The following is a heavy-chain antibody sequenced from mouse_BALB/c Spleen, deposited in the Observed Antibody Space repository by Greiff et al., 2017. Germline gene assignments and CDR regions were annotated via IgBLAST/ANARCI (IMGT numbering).Heavy chain of an antibody. V-gene: IGHV5-12-1*01. CDR3: ARQWYGYDGAMDY. D-gene: IGHD2-2*01. Sequence: EVQLVESGGGLVKPGGSLKLSCAASGFAFSSYDMSWVRQTPEKRLEWVAYISSGGGSTYYPDTVKGRFTISRDNAKNTLYLQMSSLKSEDTAMYYCARQWYGYDGAMDYWGQGTSVTVSS. J-gene: IGHJ4*01. CDR2: ISSGGGST. CDR1: GFAFSSYD.